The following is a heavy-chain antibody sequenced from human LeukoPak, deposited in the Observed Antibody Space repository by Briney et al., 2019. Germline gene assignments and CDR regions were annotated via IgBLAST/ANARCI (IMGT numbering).Heavy chain of an antibody. Sequence: GGSLRLSCAASGFTFSSYGMPWVRQAPGKGLEWVAFIRYDGSNKYYADSVKGRFTTSRDNSKNTLYLQMNSLRAEDTAVYYCARDRGYCSSTSCYELVFDYWGQGTLVTVSS. CDR2: IRYDGSNK. J-gene: IGHJ4*02. V-gene: IGHV3-30*02. CDR3: ARDRGYCSSTSCYELVFDY. D-gene: IGHD2-2*01. CDR1: GFTFSSYG.